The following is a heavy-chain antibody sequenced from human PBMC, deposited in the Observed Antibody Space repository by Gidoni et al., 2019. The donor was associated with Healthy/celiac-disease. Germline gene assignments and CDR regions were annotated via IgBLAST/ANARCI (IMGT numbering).Heavy chain of an antibody. CDR1: GFTFDDYA. V-gene: IGHV3-9*01. J-gene: IGHJ4*02. CDR2: ISWNSGSI. CDR3: AKDRQRYCSGGSCYPFDY. Sequence: EVQLVESGGGLVQPGRSLRLSCAASGFTFDDYALHWVRQAPGKGLEWVSGISWNSGSIGYADSVKGRFTISRDNAKNSLYLQMNSLRAEDTALYYCAKDRQRYCSGGSCYPFDYWGQGTLVTVSS. D-gene: IGHD2-15*01.